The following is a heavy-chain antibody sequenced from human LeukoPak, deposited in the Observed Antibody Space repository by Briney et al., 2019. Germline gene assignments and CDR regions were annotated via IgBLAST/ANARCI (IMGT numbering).Heavy chain of an antibody. J-gene: IGHJ6*03. D-gene: IGHD4-11*01. Sequence: GSLRLSCAAFGFTVSSNYMSWVRQAPGKGLEWVSIIYSGGSTYYADSVKGRFTISRDNSKNTLYLQMNSLRAEDTAVYYCARDRTGQQLISRKEYYYMDVWGKGTTVTISS. CDR3: ARDRTGQQLISRKEYYYMDV. CDR1: GFTVSSNY. V-gene: IGHV3-66*01. CDR2: IYSGGST.